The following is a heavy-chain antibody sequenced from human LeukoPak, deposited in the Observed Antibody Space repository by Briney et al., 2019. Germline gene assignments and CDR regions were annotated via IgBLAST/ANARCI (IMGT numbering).Heavy chain of an antibody. V-gene: IGHV3-7*01. Sequence: PGGSLRLSCAASGFTFSSYWMSWVRQAPGKRLEWVANIKQDGSEKYYVDSVKGRFTISRDNAKNSLYLQMNSLRAEDTAVYYCAKDLESWKFGYGHYYFDYWGQGTLVTVSS. D-gene: IGHD3-16*01. CDR1: GFTFSSYW. CDR2: IKQDGSEK. J-gene: IGHJ4*02. CDR3: AKDLESWKFGYGHYYFDY.